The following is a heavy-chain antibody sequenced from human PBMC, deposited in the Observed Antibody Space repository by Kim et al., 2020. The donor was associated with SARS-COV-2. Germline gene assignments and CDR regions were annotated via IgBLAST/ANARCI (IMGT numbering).Heavy chain of an antibody. Sequence: SETLSLTCTVSGDSISRSSKYWGWIRQPPGKGLEWIGSINYSGNTYYNPSLKSRVTISVDTSKNQFSLKMRSVTAADTAVYYCARLVSENSAVEYWGQGTLATVSS. CDR2: INYSGNT. J-gene: IGHJ4*02. V-gene: IGHV4-39*01. CDR1: GDSISRSSKY. CDR3: ARLVSENSAVEY.